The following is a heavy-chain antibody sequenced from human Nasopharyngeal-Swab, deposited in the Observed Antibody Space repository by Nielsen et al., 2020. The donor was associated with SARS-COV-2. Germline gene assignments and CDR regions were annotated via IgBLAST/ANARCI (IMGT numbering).Heavy chain of an antibody. CDR2: IYSGGST. Sequence: GESLKISCAASGFSVTRNYMNWVRQTPGKGLEWVSVIYSGGSTYYADSVKGRFTTSRDNSKNTLFLQMNSLRAEDTAVYYCAGSGGSELDYWGQGTLVTVSS. V-gene: IGHV3-53*01. CDR1: GFSVTRNY. J-gene: IGHJ4*02. CDR3: AGSGGSELDY. D-gene: IGHD3-10*01.